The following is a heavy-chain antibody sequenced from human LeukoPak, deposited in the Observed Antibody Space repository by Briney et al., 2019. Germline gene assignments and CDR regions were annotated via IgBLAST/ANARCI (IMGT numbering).Heavy chain of an antibody. CDR3: AKEGAWGNWYFDL. CDR1: GFTVGSNY. J-gene: IGHJ2*01. V-gene: IGHV3-53*01. D-gene: IGHD3-16*01. Sequence: GGSLRLSCAASGFTVGSNYMSWVRQAPGKGLEWVSVIYSGGSTYYADSVKGRFTISRDNSKNTVYLEMNSLREEDTAVYYCAKEGAWGNWYFDLWGRGTLVTVSS. CDR2: IYSGGST.